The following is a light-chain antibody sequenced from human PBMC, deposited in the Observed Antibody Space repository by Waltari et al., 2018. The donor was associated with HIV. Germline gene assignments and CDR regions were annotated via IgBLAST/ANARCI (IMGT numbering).Light chain of an antibody. CDR3: AAWDDSLNGVV. CDR1: NSTIRRQP. CDR2: TNN. Sequence: HSVLPQPPSASGTPGQPLSISCSGSNSTIRRQPVLWYQQLPGTAPKLLIYTNNQRPSGVPDRFSGSKSGTSASLAISRLQSEDEADYYCAAWDDSLNGVVFGGGTRLTVL. J-gene: IGLJ3*02. V-gene: IGLV1-44*01.